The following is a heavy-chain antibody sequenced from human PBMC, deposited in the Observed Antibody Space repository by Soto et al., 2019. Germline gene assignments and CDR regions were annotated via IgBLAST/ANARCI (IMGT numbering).Heavy chain of an antibody. J-gene: IGHJ3*02. V-gene: IGHV3-13*01. CDR1: GFTFSSYD. CDR3: ARASSYCSGGSCYSGAGAFDI. D-gene: IGHD2-15*01. CDR2: IGTAGDT. Sequence: SLRLSCAASGFTFSSYDMHWVRQATGKGLEWVSAIGTAGDTYYPGSVKGRFTISRENAKNSLYLQMNSLRAGDTAVYYCARASSYCSGGSCYSGAGAFDIWGQGTMVTVSS.